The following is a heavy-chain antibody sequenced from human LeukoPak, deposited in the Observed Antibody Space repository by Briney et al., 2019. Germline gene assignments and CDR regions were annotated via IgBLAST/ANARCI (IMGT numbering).Heavy chain of an antibody. CDR1: GGSMKSYY. V-gene: IGHV4-59*01. CDR2: IYHTGSI. CDR3: ARDRSEWSAEDNWFDH. Sequence: SETLSLTCIVSGGSMKSYYWNWIRQTPGKGLEWIGYIYHTGSIKYNPSLESRVSISMDTSKNQIPLTLKSLTAADTAVYYCARDRSEWSAEDNWFDHWGRGTLVTVSS. J-gene: IGHJ5*02. D-gene: IGHD3-3*01.